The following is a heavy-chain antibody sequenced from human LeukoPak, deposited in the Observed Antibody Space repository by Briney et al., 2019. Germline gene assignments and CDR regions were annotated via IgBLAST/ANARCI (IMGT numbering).Heavy chain of an antibody. CDR3: ARMITYRSSWYDY. J-gene: IGHJ4*02. CDR1: GYTFTGYY. V-gene: IGHV1-2*02. CDR2: INPNSGGT. D-gene: IGHD6-13*01. Sequence: ASVTVSCMASGYTFTGYYMHWVRQAPGQGLEGMGWINPNSGGTNYAQKFQGRVTMTRDTSISTAYMELSRLRSDDPAVYYCARMITYRSSWYDYWGQGTLVTVSS.